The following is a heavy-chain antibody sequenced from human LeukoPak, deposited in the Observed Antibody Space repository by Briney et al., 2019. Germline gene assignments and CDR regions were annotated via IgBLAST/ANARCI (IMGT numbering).Heavy chain of an antibody. CDR2: INHSGST. D-gene: IGHD2-2*01. CDR3: ARHAVPAAHDY. CDR1: GFTFSSYS. Sequence: PGGSLRLSCAASGFTFSSYSMNWVRQPPGKGLEWIGEINHSGSTNYNPSLKSRVTISVDTSKNQFSLKLSSVTAADTAVYYCARHAVPAAHDYWGQGTLVTVSS. J-gene: IGHJ4*02. V-gene: IGHV4-34*01.